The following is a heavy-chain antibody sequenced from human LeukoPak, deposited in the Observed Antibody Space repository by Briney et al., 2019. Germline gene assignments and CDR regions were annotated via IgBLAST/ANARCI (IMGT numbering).Heavy chain of an antibody. Sequence: ASVTVSCKASGYTFTGYYMHWVRQAPGQGLEWMGWINPNRCSTNYAQKFQGRVTMTRDTSISTAYMELSRLRSDDTAVYYCASTGYSSGRTFDYWGQGTLATLSS. CDR3: ASTGYSSGRTFDY. D-gene: IGHD6-19*01. J-gene: IGHJ4*02. CDR2: INPNRCST. CDR1: GYTFTGYY. V-gene: IGHV1-2*02.